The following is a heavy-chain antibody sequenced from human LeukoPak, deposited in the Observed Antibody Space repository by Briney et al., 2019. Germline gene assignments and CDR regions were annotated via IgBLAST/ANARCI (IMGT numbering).Heavy chain of an antibody. D-gene: IGHD3-10*01. Sequence: PSETLSLTCTVSGGSISSSSYYWGWIRQPPGKGLEWIWYIFYSGSTYYNPSLKSRVTISVDTSLTQFSLALTSVTAADTAVYYCARGAGITSFPHFDHWGPGTLVTVSS. V-gene: IGHV4-31*03. CDR2: IFYSGST. CDR3: ARGAGITSFPHFDH. J-gene: IGHJ4*02. CDR1: GGSISSSSYY.